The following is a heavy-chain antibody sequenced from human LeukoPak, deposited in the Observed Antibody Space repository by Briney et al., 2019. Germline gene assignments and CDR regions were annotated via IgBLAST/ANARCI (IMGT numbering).Heavy chain of an antibody. CDR3: ARKPGGDYGGNLDY. J-gene: IGHJ4*02. D-gene: IGHD4-23*01. Sequence: ASVKVSCKASGYTFIDYYIHWVRQAPGQGLEWMGWINPHTGGTNYAQRFQGRVTMTGDTSITTAYMDLSRLRSDDTAVYYCARKPGGDYGGNLDYWGQGTLVTVSS. CDR1: GYTFIDYY. V-gene: IGHV1-2*02. CDR2: INPHTGGT.